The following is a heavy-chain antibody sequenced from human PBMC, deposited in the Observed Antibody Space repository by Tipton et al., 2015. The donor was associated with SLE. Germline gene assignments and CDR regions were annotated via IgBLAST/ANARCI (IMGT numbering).Heavy chain of an antibody. V-gene: IGHV3-15*07. J-gene: IGHJ4*02. CDR3: TTLFSGYSYGYDY. CDR1: GFTFSNAW. D-gene: IGHD5-18*01. CDR2: IKSKTDGETR. Sequence: GSLRLSCAASGFTFSNAWMNWVRQAPGKGLEWVGRIKSKTDGETRDYAAPVKGRFTISRDDSKNTLYLQMNSLKTEDTAVYYCTTLFSGYSYGYDYWGQGTLVTVSS.